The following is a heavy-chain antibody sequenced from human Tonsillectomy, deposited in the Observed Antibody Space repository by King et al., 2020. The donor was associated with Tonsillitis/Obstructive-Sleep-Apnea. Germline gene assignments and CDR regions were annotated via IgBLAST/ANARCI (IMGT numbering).Heavy chain of an antibody. J-gene: IGHJ4*02. V-gene: IGHV1-18*01. CDR1: SYTFINYG. Sequence: QLVQSGAEVKKPGASVKVSCKASSYTFINYGISWVRQAPGQGLEWMGWNSVYNGKTNYAQKLQGRVTMTTDISTSTAYMELRSLRSDDTAVYYCARDQSYYDSSGYPDYWGQGTLVTVSS. CDR2: NSVYNGKT. D-gene: IGHD3-22*01. CDR3: ARDQSYYDSSGYPDY.